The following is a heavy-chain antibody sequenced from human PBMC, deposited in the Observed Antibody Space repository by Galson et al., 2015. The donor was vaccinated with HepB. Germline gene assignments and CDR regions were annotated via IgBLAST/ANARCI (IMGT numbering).Heavy chain of an antibody. V-gene: IGHV5-51*01. D-gene: IGHD3-22*01. CDR3: ARQLYYDSSGYYASYFDY. CDR1: GYSFTSYW. Sequence: QSGAEVKKPGESLKISCKGSGYSFTSYWIGWVRQTPGKGLEWMGIIYPGDSDTRYSPSFQGQVTISADKSISTAYLQWSSLKASDTAMYYCARQLYYDSSGYYASYFDYWGQGTLVTVSS. CDR2: IYPGDSDT. J-gene: IGHJ4*02.